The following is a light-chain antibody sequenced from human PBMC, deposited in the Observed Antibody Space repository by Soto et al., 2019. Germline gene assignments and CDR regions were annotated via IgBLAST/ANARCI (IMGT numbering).Light chain of an antibody. V-gene: IGKV3-15*01. CDR3: QQYNNWLAIT. CDR2: AIS. Sequence: SPGEGATLSCRASQSISSNLAWYQQKPGQVPRLLIYAISTRATGIPARFSGSGSWTEFTLTISNLQSEDFAVYYCQQYNNWLAITFGQGTRLEIK. CDR1: QSISSN. J-gene: IGKJ5*01.